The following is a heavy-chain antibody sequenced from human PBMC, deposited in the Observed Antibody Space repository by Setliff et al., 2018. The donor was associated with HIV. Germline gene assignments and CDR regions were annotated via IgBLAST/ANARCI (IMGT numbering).Heavy chain of an antibody. CDR3: ARVRLELRQYWFDS. D-gene: IGHD1-7*01. CDR2: INHSGST. V-gene: IGHV4-34*01. Sequence: ETLSLTCAVYGGSFSDYYWSWIRQPPGKGLAWMGEINHSGSTNYNPSLKRRVTISVDTSKNQFSLKLNSVTAADTAVYYCARVRLELRQYWFDSWGQGSPVTVSS. CDR1: GGSFSDYY. J-gene: IGHJ5*01.